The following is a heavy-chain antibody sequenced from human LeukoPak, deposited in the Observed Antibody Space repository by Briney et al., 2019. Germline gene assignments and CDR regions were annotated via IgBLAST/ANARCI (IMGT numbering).Heavy chain of an antibody. V-gene: IGHV3-7*01. J-gene: IGHJ5*02. CDR1: GFTFSSYW. Sequence: GGTLRLSRAASGFTFSSYWMSWVRQAPGKGLEWVANIKQDGREKYYVDSVKGRFTISRHNAKNSPYLQMNSLRAEDTAVYYCARDITYYYDSSGYYRQGGFDPWGQGTLVTVSS. CDR2: IKQDGREK. CDR3: ARDITYYYDSSGYYRQGGFDP. D-gene: IGHD3-22*01.